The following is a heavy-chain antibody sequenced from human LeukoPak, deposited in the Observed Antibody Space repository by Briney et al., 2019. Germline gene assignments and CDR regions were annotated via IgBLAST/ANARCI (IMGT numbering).Heavy chain of an antibody. D-gene: IGHD4-17*01. Sequence: SETLSLTCTVSGGSFSSHYWSWIRQPPGKGLEWIGYISYIGSTNYNPSLKSRVTISIDTSKNQFSLKLISVTAADTAVYYCARDLVTVTKGFDIWGQGTMVSVSS. J-gene: IGHJ3*02. CDR1: GGSFSSHY. CDR3: ARDLVTVTKGFDI. V-gene: IGHV4-59*11. CDR2: ISYIGST.